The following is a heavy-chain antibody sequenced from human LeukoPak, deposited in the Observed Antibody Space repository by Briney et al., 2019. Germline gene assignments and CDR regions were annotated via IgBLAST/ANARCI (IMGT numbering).Heavy chain of an antibody. V-gene: IGHV3-23*01. CDR1: GFTFSSYA. CDR2: ISGSGGST. J-gene: IGHJ3*02. D-gene: IGHD3-22*01. Sequence: GGSLRLSCAASGFTFSSYAMSWVRQAPGKGLEWVSVISGSGGSTYYADSVKGRFTISRDNSKNTLYLQMNSLRAEDTAVYYCAEGNYYERDAFDIWGQGTMVTVSS. CDR3: AEGNYYERDAFDI.